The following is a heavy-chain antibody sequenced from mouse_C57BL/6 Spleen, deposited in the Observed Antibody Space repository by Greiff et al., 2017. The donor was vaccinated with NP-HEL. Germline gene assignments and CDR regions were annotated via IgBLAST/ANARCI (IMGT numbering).Heavy chain of an antibody. CDR1: GYTFTSYW. J-gene: IGHJ2*01. Sequence: QVQLQQPGAELVRPGSSVKLSCKASGYTFTSYWMEWVKQRPGQGLEWIGNFYPSDSATHYNQKFKDKATLTVDKSSSTAYMQLSSLTSEDSAVYYCARNRYDGPGFDYWGQGTTLTVSS. CDR2: FYPSDSAT. V-gene: IGHV1-61*01. CDR3: ARNRYDGPGFDY. D-gene: IGHD2-3*01.